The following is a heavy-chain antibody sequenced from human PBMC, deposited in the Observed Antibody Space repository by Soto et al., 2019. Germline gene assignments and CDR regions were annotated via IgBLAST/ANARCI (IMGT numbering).Heavy chain of an antibody. J-gene: IGHJ4*02. CDR1: GYTFTSYG. Sequence: ASVKVSCKASGYTFTSYGISWVRQAPGQGLEWMGWISAYNGNTNYAQKLQGRVTMTTDTSTSTAYMELRSLRSEDTAVYYCARVCSSTSCYEGVDYWGQGTLVTVSS. V-gene: IGHV1-18*04. D-gene: IGHD2-2*01. CDR3: ARVCSSTSCYEGVDY. CDR2: ISAYNGNT.